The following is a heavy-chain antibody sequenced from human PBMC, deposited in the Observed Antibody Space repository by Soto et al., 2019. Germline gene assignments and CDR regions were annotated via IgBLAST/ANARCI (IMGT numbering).Heavy chain of an antibody. Sequence: SETLSLTCAVYGGSFSGYYWTWIRQPPGKGLEWIGEILHSGSTNYNPSLKSRVTISIDTSKNQFSLRLSSVTAADSAVYYCARGSFCGGGSCYPFDFWGPGTPVTVSS. CDR3: ARGSFCGGGSCYPFDF. D-gene: IGHD2-15*01. CDR1: GGSFSGYY. CDR2: ILHSGST. V-gene: IGHV4-34*12. J-gene: IGHJ4*02.